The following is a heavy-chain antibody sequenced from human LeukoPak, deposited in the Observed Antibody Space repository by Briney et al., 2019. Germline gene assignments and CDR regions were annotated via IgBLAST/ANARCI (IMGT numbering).Heavy chain of an antibody. CDR2: ISSSSSYI. V-gene: IGHV3-21*01. CDR3: ARDPEISGYSYGFLGYYYYGMDV. D-gene: IGHD5-18*01. CDR1: GFTFSSYS. Sequence: MSGRSLRLSCAASGFTFSSYSMNWVRQAPGKGLEWVSSISSSSSYIYYADSVKGRFTISRDNAKNSLYLQMNSLRAEDTAVYYCARDPEISGYSYGFLGYYYYGMDVWGQGTTVTVSS. J-gene: IGHJ6*02.